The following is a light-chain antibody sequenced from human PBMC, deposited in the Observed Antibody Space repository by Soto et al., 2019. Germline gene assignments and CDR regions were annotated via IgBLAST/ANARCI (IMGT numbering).Light chain of an antibody. Sequence: QSVLTQPASVSGSPGQSITISCTGTSSDVGGYNFVSWYQQHPGKVPKLMISEVTNRPSGVSNRFSGSKSGNTASLTISGLQAEDEADYYCSSYTSRTTLVFGGGTKLTVL. J-gene: IGLJ3*02. CDR2: EVT. CDR1: SSDVGGYNF. V-gene: IGLV2-14*01. CDR3: SSYTSRTTLV.